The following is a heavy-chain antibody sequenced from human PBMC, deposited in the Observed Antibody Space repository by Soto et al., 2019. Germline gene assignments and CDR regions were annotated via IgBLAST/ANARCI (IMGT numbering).Heavy chain of an antibody. J-gene: IGHJ4*02. CDR2: ISGSGGST. D-gene: IGHD6-13*01. CDR3: AKDLTSSSWFKD. CDR1: GFTFSSYA. Sequence: EVPLLESGGGLVQPGGSLRLSCAASGFTFSSYAMSWVRQAPGKGLEWVSAISGSGGSTYYADSVKGRFTISRDNSKNTLYLQMNSLRAEDTAVYYCAKDLTSSSWFKDWGQGTLVTVSS. V-gene: IGHV3-23*01.